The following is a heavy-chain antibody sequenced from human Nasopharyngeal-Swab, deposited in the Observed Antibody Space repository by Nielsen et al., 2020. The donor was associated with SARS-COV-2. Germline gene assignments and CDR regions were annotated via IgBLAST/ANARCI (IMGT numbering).Heavy chain of an antibody. V-gene: IGHV3-53*04. Sequence: VRHAPGKGLEWVSVIYSGGTTYYADSVKGRFTISRHNSKNTLYLQMNSLRTEDTAVYYCARDGGRQRDYYDMDVWGQGTTVTVSS. D-gene: IGHD1-1*01. CDR3: ARDGGRQRDYYDMDV. CDR2: IYSGGTT. J-gene: IGHJ6*02.